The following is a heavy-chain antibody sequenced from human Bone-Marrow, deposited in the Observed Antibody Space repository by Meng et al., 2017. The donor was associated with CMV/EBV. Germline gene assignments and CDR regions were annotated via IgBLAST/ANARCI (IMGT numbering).Heavy chain of an antibody. D-gene: IGHD1-1*01. CDR2: IYTSGST. CDR3: AGPDDMGSSPHDPFDI. V-gene: IGHV4-4*07. CDR1: GGSISSYY. Sequence: GSLRLSCTVSGGSISSYYWSWIRQPAGKGLEWIGRIYTSGSTNYNPSLKSRVTMSVDTSRNQLSLRLTSVTAADTAMYYCAGPDDMGSSPHDPFDIWGQGTMVTVSS. J-gene: IGHJ3*02.